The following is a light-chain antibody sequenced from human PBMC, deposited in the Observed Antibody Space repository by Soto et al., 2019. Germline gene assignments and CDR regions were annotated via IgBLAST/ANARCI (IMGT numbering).Light chain of an antibody. J-gene: IGKJ5*01. V-gene: IGKV3-20*01. Sequence: EIVLTQSPGTLSLSPGERATLSCRASQSVSNNQLAWYQQKPGQAPRLLIYGASSRAAGIPDRFSGSGSGTDFTLTISRLEPEDLAVYYCQQYGSSLITFGQGTRLEIK. CDR2: GAS. CDR3: QQYGSSLIT. CDR1: QSVSNNQ.